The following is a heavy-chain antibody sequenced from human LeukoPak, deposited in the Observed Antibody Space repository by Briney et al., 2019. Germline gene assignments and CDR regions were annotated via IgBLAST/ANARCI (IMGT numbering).Heavy chain of an antibody. D-gene: IGHD3-22*01. J-gene: IGHJ4*02. CDR2: ISWNSGSI. Sequence: GRSLRLSCAASGFTFDDYAMHWVRQAPGKGLEWVSGISWNSGSIGYADSVKGRFTISRDNAKNSLYLQMNSLRAEDTALYYCAKAYYYDSSGYFDYWGQGTLATVSS. CDR1: GFTFDDYA. CDR3: AKAYYYDSSGYFDY. V-gene: IGHV3-9*01.